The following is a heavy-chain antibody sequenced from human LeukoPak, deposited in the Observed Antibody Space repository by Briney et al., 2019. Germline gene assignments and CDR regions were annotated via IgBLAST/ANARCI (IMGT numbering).Heavy chain of an antibody. CDR2: ISGSGGST. Sequence: GGSLRLSCAASGFTFSSYEMNWVRQAPGKGLEWVSGISGSGGSTYYADSVKGRFTISRDNSENTLYLQMNSLRAEDTAVYYCAREKRGGSGSYNNYYYMDVWGKGTTVTISS. CDR1: GFTFSSYE. D-gene: IGHD3-10*01. V-gene: IGHV3-23*01. J-gene: IGHJ6*03. CDR3: AREKRGGSGSYNNYYYMDV.